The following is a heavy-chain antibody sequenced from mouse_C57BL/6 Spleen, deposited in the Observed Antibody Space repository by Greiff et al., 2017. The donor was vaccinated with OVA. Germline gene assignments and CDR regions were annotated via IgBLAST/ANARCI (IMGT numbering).Heavy chain of an antibody. J-gene: IGHJ2*01. CDR3: AREGLATMVTTGAFDY. D-gene: IGHD2-2*01. Sequence: VQLQQSGPELVKPGASVKISCKASGYAFSSSWMNWVKQRPGQGLEWIGRLYPGDGDTNYNGKFKGKATLTADKSSSTAYMQLSSLTSEDSAVYFGAREGLATMVTTGAFDYWGQGTTLTVSS. V-gene: IGHV1-82*01. CDR2: LYPGDGDT. CDR1: GYAFSSSW.